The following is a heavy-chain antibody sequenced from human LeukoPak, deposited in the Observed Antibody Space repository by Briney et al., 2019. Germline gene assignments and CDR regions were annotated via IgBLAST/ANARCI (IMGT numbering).Heavy chain of an antibody. CDR3: ARDQVYFDY. CDR1: GFTFSSYA. J-gene: IGHJ4*02. CDR2: ISYTGSNK. Sequence: PGGSLRLSCAASGFTFSSYAMHWVRQAPGKGLEWVEVISYTGSNKYYADSVQGRFTISRDNSKNTLYLQMNSLRAEDTAVYYCARDQVYFDYWGQGTLVTVSS. V-gene: IGHV3-30*04.